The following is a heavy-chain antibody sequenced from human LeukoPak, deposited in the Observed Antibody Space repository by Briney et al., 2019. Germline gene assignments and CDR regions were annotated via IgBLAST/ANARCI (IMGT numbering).Heavy chain of an antibody. J-gene: IGHJ4*02. CDR1: GFTFTTYG. CDR3: AKNAEYSSSWYFFDY. Sequence: GGSLRLSCAASGFTFTTYGMHWVRQAPGKGLEWVAVISYDGSNKYYADSVKGRFTISRDNSKNTLYLQMNSLRAEDTAVYYCAKNAEYSSSWYFFDYWGQGTLVTVSS. V-gene: IGHV3-30*18. CDR2: ISYDGSNK. D-gene: IGHD6-13*01.